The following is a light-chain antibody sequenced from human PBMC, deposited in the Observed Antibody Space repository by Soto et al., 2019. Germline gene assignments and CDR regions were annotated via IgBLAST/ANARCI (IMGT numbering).Light chain of an antibody. J-gene: IGKJ2*01. CDR1: QRVSSSL. CDR3: QQFSPSPRMYT. CDR2: GAF. V-gene: IGKV3-20*01. Sequence: IVLTQSPGTLSLSPGERATLSCRASQRVSSSLLAWYQQKLGQAPRLLIYGAFDRAAGIPDRFSGSGSGTDYTLTISRLEPEDAALYFCQQFSPSPRMYTFGQGTKLEIK.